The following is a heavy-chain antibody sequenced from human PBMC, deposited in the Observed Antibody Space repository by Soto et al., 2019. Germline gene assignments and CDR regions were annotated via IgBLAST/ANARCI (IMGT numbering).Heavy chain of an antibody. CDR1: GYTFTSYY. Sequence: ASVKVSCKASGYTFTSYYMHWVRQAPGQGLEWMGRINPSGGSTSYAQKFQGRVTMTRDTSTSTVYMELSSRRSEDTAVYYCARDLAIAAAGLRSYYYYYGMDVRGQQTTVTISS. CDR3: ARDLAIAAAGLRSYYYYYGMDV. D-gene: IGHD6-13*01. V-gene: IGHV1-46*01. CDR2: INPSGGST. J-gene: IGHJ6*02.